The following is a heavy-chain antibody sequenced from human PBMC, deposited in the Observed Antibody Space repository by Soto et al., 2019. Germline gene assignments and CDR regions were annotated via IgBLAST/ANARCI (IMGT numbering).Heavy chain of an antibody. CDR3: ARVSRGYYDS. V-gene: IGHV4-34*01. J-gene: IGHJ4*02. CDR2: INHSGSA. CDR1: GDSFNNYF. Sequence: QVQLQQWGAELLKPSETLSLTCAVYGDSFNNYFWTWIRQSPGKGLEWIREINHSGSANYNPSLGSRVTISVDKSKKQFALKRTSVTAAATAVYYCARVSRGYYDSWGQGTLVTVSS.